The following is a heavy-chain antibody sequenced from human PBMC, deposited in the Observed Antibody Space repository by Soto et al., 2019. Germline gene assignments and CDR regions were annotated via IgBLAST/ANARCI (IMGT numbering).Heavy chain of an antibody. V-gene: IGHV3-11*01. CDR1: GFTFSDYY. CDR2: ISSSGSTI. J-gene: IGHJ3*02. Sequence: GGSLRLSCAASGFTFSDYYMSWIRQAPGKGLEWVSYISSSGSTIYYADSVKGRFTISRDNAKNSLYLQMNSLRAEDTAVYYCARDRTIAVAGTVPAFDIWGQGTMVTVSS. D-gene: IGHD6-19*01. CDR3: ARDRTIAVAGTVPAFDI.